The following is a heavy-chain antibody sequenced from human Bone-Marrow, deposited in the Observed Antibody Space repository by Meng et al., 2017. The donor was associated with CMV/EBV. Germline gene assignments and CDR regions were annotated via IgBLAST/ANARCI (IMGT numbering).Heavy chain of an antibody. J-gene: IGHJ4*02. CDR1: GFTFSSYA. D-gene: IGHD2-2*01. Sequence: GESLKISCAASGFTFSSYAMSWVRQAPGKGLEWVSAISGSGGSTYYADSVKGRFTISRDNSKNTLYLQMNSLRAEDTAVYYCAKDFYVVVVPAAQAFDYWGQGTLVTVSS. CDR2: ISGSGGST. CDR3: AKDFYVVVVPAAQAFDY. V-gene: IGHV3-23*01.